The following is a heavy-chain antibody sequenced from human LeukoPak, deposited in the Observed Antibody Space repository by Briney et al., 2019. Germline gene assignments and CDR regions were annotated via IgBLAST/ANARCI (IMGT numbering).Heavy chain of an antibody. CDR3: VKVRLETIGGRGFDY. J-gene: IGHJ4*02. Sequence: GGSLRLSCAASGFTFSGYGMNWVRQAPGKGLDWVSGIPSCDGSTYYADSVKGRFTISSDNSKNTLFLQMNSLRADDTAVYYRVKVRLETIGGRGFDYWGQGTLVTVSS. V-gene: IGHV3-23*01. CDR2: IPSCDGST. CDR1: GFTFSGYG. D-gene: IGHD1-1*01.